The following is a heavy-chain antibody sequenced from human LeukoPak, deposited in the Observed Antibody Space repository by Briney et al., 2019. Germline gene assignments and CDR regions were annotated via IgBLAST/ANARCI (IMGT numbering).Heavy chain of an antibody. CDR3: ARGSWGGLNI. CDR2: INHSGST. CDR1: GGSFSGYY. V-gene: IGHV4-34*01. J-gene: IGHJ3*02. Sequence: PSETLSLTCAVYGGSFSGYYWSWIRQPPGKGLEWIGEINHSGSTNYNPSLKSRVTISVDTSKNQFSLRLSSVTAADTAVYYCARGSWGGLNIWGQGTMVTVSS. D-gene: IGHD1-26*01.